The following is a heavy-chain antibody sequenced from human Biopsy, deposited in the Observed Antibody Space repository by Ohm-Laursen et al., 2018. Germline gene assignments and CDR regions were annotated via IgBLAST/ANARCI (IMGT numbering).Heavy chain of an antibody. D-gene: IGHD1-26*01. J-gene: IGHJ6*02. CDR1: GFNFNHYA. CDR2: ISSSGNFM. V-gene: IGHV3-21*01. Sequence: SLRLSCTASGFNFNHYAMQWVRQAPGKGLEWVSSISSSGNFMYYTDSVKGRFTISRDNAKNSLYLQMNSLRAEDTALYYCARIFLVGVTPGYGMDVWGQGTTVTVSS. CDR3: ARIFLVGVTPGYGMDV.